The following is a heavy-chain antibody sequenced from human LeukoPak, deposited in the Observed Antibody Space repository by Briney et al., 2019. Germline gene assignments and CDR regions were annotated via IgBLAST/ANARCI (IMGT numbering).Heavy chain of an antibody. D-gene: IGHD1-26*01. V-gene: IGHV3-30*04. CDR2: ISYDGSNK. CDR3: AKDQRPYSGSYFDY. CDR1: GFTFSSYA. Sequence: GGSLRLSCAASGFTFSSYAMHWVRQAPGKGLEWVAVISYDGSNKYYADSVRGRFTISRDNSKNTLYLQMNSLRAEDTAVYYCAKDQRPYSGSYFDYWGQGTLVTVSS. J-gene: IGHJ4*02.